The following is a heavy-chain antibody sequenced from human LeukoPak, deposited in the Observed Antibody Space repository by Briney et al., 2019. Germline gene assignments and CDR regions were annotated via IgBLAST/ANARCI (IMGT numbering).Heavy chain of an antibody. CDR2: IYYSGST. CDR1: GSSLSLSGRN. V-gene: IGHV4-39*01. J-gene: IGHJ5*02. Sequence: SETLSLTCTVSGSSLSLSGRNWGWVRQPPGKGLEWIASIYYSGSTYYSPSLESRVTMSVDTSKNQFSLKLSSLTATDTAVYYCLSGHDNAFDPWGQGTLVTVSP. D-gene: IGHD3-9*01. CDR3: LSGHDNAFDP.